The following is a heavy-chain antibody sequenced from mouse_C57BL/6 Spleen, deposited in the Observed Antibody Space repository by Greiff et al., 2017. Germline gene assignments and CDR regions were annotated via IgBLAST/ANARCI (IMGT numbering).Heavy chain of an antibody. CDR1: GYTFTSYW. CDR2: IYPGSGST. D-gene: IGHD1-1*01. V-gene: IGHV1-55*01. CDR3: ARGAYYGQLRGYFDV. Sequence: QVQLQQPGAELVKPGASVKMSCKASGYTFTSYWITWVKQRPGQGLEWIGDIYPGSGSTNYNEKFKSKATLTVDTSSSTAYMQLSSLTSEDSAVXYCARGAYYGQLRGYFDVWGTGTTVTVSS. J-gene: IGHJ1*03.